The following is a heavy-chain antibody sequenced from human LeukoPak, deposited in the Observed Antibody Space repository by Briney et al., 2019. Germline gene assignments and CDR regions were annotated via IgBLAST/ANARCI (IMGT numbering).Heavy chain of an antibody. CDR3: ARGGTTHYYGSGTSP. CDR2: INNSGVT. CDR1: NGSFSGYY. J-gene: IGHJ5*02. V-gene: IGHV4-34*01. Sequence: PSETLSLTCAVHNGSFSGYYWTWIRQAPGKGLEWIGEINNSGVTYYNPSLESRVTISRDTSKIQFSLQLKSVTAADTAAYYCARGGTTHYYGSGTSPWGQGTLVVVSS. D-gene: IGHD3-10*01.